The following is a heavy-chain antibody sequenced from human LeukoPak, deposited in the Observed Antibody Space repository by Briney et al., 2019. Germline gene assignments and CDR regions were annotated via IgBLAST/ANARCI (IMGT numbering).Heavy chain of an antibody. CDR1: GGSISSSTYY. J-gene: IGHJ4*02. Sequence: SETLSLTCTVSGGSISSSTYYWGWIRQPPGKGLEWIGSFYNSGSTYYNPSLKSRVIISVDTSKNQFSLKLSSVTAADTAVYYCARTRDLGPDYWGQGTLVTVSS. CDR3: ARTRDLGPDY. D-gene: IGHD1-26*01. V-gene: IGHV4-39*01. CDR2: FYNSGST.